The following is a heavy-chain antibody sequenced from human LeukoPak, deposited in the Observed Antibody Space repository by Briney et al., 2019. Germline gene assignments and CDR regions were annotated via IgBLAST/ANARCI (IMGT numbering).Heavy chain of an antibody. Sequence: ASVKVSCKASGYTFTSYGISWVRQAPGQGLEWMGWINVYNGNTNYAQKLQGRVTMTTDTSTSTAYMELRSLRSDDTAVYYCARVGGYCSSTSCYMFDYWGQGTLVTVSS. J-gene: IGHJ4*02. CDR3: ARVGGYCSSTSCYMFDY. CDR2: INVYNGNT. D-gene: IGHD2-2*02. V-gene: IGHV1-18*01. CDR1: GYTFTSYG.